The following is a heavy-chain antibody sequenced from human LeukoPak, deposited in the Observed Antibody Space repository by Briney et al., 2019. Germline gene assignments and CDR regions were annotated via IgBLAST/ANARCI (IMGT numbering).Heavy chain of an antibody. J-gene: IGHJ6*02. D-gene: IGHD3-10*01. CDR1: GYSFTSYW. CDR2: IYPGDSDT. Sequence: GEPLKISCKGSGYSFTSYWIGWVRQMPGKGLEWMGIIYPGDSDTRYSPSFQGQVTISADKSISTAYLQWSSLKASDTAMYYCARHEATMVRGAEYYGMDVWGQGTTVTVSS. CDR3: ARHEATMVRGAEYYGMDV. V-gene: IGHV5-51*01.